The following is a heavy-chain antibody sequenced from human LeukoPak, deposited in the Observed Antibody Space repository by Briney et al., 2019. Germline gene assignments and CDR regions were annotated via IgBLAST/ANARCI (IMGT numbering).Heavy chain of an antibody. V-gene: IGHV3-21*01. J-gene: IGHJ5*02. D-gene: IGHD6-19*01. CDR2: ISSGSDYM. CDR1: GFTFSSYT. CDR3: ARDVAVAGGVNRLDP. Sequence: GGSLRLSCAASGFTFSSYTMNWVRQAPGKGLEWVSSISSGSDYMFYADSVKGRFTISRDNAKNSLYLQMNSLRDDDTAVYYCARDVAVAGGVNRLDPWGQGALVTVPS.